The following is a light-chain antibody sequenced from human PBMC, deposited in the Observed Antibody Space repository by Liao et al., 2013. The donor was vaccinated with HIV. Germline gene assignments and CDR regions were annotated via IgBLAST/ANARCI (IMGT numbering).Light chain of an antibody. CDR3: QVWDSSSDHPVV. CDR1: NIGSKS. J-gene: IGLJ2*01. V-gene: IGLV3-21*04. Sequence: SYVLTQPPSVSLAPGRTARITCGGNNIGSKSVHWYQQKPGQAPVVVIYYDSDRPSGIPERFSGSNSGNTATLTISRVEAGDEADYYCQVWDSSSDHPVVFGGGTKLTVL. CDR2: YDS.